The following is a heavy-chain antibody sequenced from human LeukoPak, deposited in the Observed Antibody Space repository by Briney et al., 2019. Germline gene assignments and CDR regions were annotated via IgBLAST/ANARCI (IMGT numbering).Heavy chain of an antibody. V-gene: IGHV3-48*04. CDR2: ISSSSSTI. J-gene: IGHJ3*02. Sequence: GGSLRLSCAASGFTFSSYAMSWVRQAPGKGLEWVSYISSSSSTIYYADSVKGRFTISRDNAKNSLYLQMNSLRAEDTAVYYCARPHPDYDSSGYYYGDAFDIWGQGTLVTVSS. CDR1: GFTFSSYA. D-gene: IGHD3-22*01. CDR3: ARPHPDYDSSGYYYGDAFDI.